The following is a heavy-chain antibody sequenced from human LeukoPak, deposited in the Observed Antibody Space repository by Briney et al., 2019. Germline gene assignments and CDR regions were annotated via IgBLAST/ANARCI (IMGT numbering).Heavy chain of an antibody. V-gene: IGHV3-23*01. CDR2: ISGSGGST. D-gene: IGHD6-13*01. Sequence: GGTLRLSCAASGFTFSSYGMSWVRQAPGKGLEWVSAISGSGGSTYYADSVKGRFTISRDNSKNTLYLQMNSLRAEDTAVYYCAKDGPWYDAVPAFDIWGQGTMVTVSS. CDR1: GFTFSSYG. J-gene: IGHJ3*02. CDR3: AKDGPWYDAVPAFDI.